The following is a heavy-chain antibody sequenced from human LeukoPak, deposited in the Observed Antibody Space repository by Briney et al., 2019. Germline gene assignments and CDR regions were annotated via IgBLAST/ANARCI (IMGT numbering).Heavy chain of an antibody. D-gene: IGHD5-18*01. V-gene: IGHV3-7*01. Sequence: GESLRLSCAASGFTFTTYWMSWVRQAPGKGLEWVANINQDGSEKYFVDSVKGRFTISRDNARKSLYLQMNSLRAEDTAVYYCARDFSYGLNDYWGQGTLVTVSS. CDR3: ARDFSYGLNDY. CDR2: INQDGSEK. CDR1: GFTFTTYW. J-gene: IGHJ4*02.